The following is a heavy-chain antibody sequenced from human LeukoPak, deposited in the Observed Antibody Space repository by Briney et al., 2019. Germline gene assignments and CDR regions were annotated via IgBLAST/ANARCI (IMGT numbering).Heavy chain of an antibody. Sequence: SETLSLTCTVSGGSVSSGSYYWSWIRQPPGKALEWIGYIYYSGSTNYNPSLMSRVTISVDTSKNEFSLEVRSVTAADTAVYYCARGGLLYDSSGYCDIWGQGTLVTVSS. J-gene: IGHJ4*02. CDR2: IYYSGST. CDR1: GGSVSSGSYY. D-gene: IGHD3-22*01. CDR3: ARGGLLYDSSGYCDI. V-gene: IGHV4-61*01.